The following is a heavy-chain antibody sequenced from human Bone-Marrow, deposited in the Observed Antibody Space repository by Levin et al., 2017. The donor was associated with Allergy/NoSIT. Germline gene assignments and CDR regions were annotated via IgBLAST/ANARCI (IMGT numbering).Heavy chain of an antibody. D-gene: IGHD3-10*01. V-gene: IGHV3-48*01. J-gene: IGHJ4*02. CDR2: ISDVSGTM. Sequence: PGGSLRLSCAASGFTFSTYNMNWVRRAPGKGLEWISYISDVSGTMLYADSVKGRFTVSRDNAKNSLYLQMDSLRVEDTAVYYCARVRGGYYYGSGDFYSPDYWGQGTLVTVSS. CDR3: ARVRGGYYYGSGDFYSPDY. CDR1: GFTFSTYN.